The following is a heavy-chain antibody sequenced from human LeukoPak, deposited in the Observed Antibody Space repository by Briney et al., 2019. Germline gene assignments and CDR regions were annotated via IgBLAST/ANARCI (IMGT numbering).Heavy chain of an antibody. CDR3: ASAYGDYTYYFDY. V-gene: IGHV3-21*01. D-gene: IGHD4-17*01. Sequence: PGGSLRLSCAASGFTFSSYSMNWVRQAPGKGLEWVSSISSSSSYIYYADSVKGRFTIPRDNAKNSLYLQMNSLRAEDTAVYYCASAYGDYTYYFDYWGQGTLVTVSS. CDR2: ISSSSSYI. CDR1: GFTFSSYS. J-gene: IGHJ4*02.